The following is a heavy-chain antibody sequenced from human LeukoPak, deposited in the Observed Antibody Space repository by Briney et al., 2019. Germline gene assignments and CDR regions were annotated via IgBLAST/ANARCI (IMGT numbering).Heavy chain of an antibody. J-gene: IGHJ4*02. D-gene: IGHD6-13*01. Sequence: PSETLSLTCTVSGGSISSYYWIWIRQPAGKGLEWIGHIYNSGSTNYNPPLKGRVTMSVATSKNQCSLHLSSVTAADTAVYYCARSAFLVTAPGLYYFDYWGQGTLVAVSS. CDR1: GGSISSYY. CDR2: IYNSGST. CDR3: ARSAFLVTAPGLYYFDY. V-gene: IGHV4-4*07.